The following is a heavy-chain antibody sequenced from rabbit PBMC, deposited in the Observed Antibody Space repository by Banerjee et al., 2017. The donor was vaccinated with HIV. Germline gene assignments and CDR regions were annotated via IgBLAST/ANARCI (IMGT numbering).Heavy chain of an antibody. CDR2: IDPVFGST. CDR1: GFSLSSYA. CDR3: ARGAYASSSGYYPTRLDL. J-gene: IGHJ3*01. Sequence: QEQLVESGGGLVKPGASLTLTCTASGFSLSSYAMNWVRQAPGKGLEWIGYIDPVFGSTYYASWVNGRFTISSHNAQNTLYLQLNSLTAADTATYFCARGAYASSSGYYPTRLDLWGPGTLVTVS. D-gene: IGHD1-1*01. V-gene: IGHV1S47*01.